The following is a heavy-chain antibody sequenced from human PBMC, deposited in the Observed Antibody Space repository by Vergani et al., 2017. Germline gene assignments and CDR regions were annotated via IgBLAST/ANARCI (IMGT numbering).Heavy chain of an antibody. Sequence: EVQLVQSGAEVKKPGESLKISCQISGSSFTNYWIGWVRQLPGKGLEWMGIIHPADSVTRYSPSFQGQVTGSVDKSTSTSYLQRSILRASDSAMYYCDRAYGGDSSGSKYFDYWGQGTLVTVSS. CDR1: GSSFTNYW. CDR3: DRAYGGDSSGSKYFDY. J-gene: IGHJ4*02. V-gene: IGHV5-51*01. CDR2: IHPADSVT. D-gene: IGHD3-22*01.